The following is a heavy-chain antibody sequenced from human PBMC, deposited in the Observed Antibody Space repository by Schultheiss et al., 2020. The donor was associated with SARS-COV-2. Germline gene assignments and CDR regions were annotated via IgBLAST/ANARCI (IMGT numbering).Heavy chain of an antibody. V-gene: IGHV3-64*04. CDR3: ARGSSANPFDY. CDR2: ISSNGGST. CDR1: GFTFSSYA. J-gene: IGHJ4*02. Sequence: GSLRLSCSASGFTFSSYAMHWVRQAPGKGLEYVSAISSNGGSTYYADSVKGRFTISRDNSKNTLYLQMNSLRAEDTAVYYCARGSSANPFDYWGQGTLVTVSS. D-gene: IGHD1-14*01.